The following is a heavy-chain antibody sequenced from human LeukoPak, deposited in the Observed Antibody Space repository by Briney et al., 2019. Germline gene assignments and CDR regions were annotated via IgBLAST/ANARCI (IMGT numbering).Heavy chain of an antibody. V-gene: IGHV4-59*08. CDR2: IYYSGST. D-gene: IGHD3-22*01. Sequence: PGGSLRLSCAASGFTFSSYSMTWLRQPPGKGLEWIGYIYYSGSTNYNPSLKSRVTISVDTSKNQFSLKLSSVTAADTAVYYCARTPDSSGYLGHFDYWGQGTLVTVSS. CDR3: ARTPDSSGYLGHFDY. CDR1: GFTFSSYS. J-gene: IGHJ4*02.